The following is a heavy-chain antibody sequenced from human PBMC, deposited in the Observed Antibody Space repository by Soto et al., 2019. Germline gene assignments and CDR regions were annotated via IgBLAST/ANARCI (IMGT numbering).Heavy chain of an antibody. D-gene: IGHD3-3*01. Sequence: SETLSLTCTVSGGAISTYYWTWIRQPAGKGLEWIGRIYSSGSTKYNPSLQCRVTMSLDTSNNQFSLRLTSVTAADTAVYYCARGQRFSDWFDPWGQGTLVTVSS. J-gene: IGHJ5*02. CDR3: ARGQRFSDWFDP. V-gene: IGHV4-4*07. CDR2: IYSSGST. CDR1: GGAISTYY.